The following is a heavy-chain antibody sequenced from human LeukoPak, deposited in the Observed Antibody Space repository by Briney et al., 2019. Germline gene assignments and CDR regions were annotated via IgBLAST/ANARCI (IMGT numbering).Heavy chain of an antibody. J-gene: IGHJ5*02. CDR1: GGSISSYY. V-gene: IGHV4-59*12. CDR3: ARDVAGNYDFWSGYYKNNWFDP. D-gene: IGHD3-3*01. CDR2: IYYSGST. Sequence: SETLSLTCTVSGGSISSYYWSWIRQPPGKGLEWIGYIYYSGSTNYNPSLKSRVTISVDTSKNQFSLKLSSVTAADTAVYYCARDVAGNYDFWSGYYKNNWFDPWGQGTLVTVSS.